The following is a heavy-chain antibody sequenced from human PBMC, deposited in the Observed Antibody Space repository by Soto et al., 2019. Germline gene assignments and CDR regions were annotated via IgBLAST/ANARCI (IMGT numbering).Heavy chain of an antibody. CDR1: GGSINSYW. V-gene: IGHV4-4*07. J-gene: IGHJ4*02. D-gene: IGHD3-10*01. Sequence: SETLSLTCIVSGGSINSYWWSWIRQPAGKGLEWIGRVYSSGTTDYNPSLNSRATLSVETSKNQFSLKLSSVTAADTAVYYCARDIGSYAYGEGYWGQGIQVTVSS. CDR3: ARDIGSYAYGEGY. CDR2: VYSSGTT.